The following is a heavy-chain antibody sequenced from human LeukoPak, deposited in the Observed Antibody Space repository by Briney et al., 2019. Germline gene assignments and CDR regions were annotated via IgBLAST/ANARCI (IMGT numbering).Heavy chain of an antibody. Sequence: PGGSLRLSCAASGFTFSSYSMTWVRQAPGKGLEWVSSISSSSSYIYYADSVKGRFTISRDNAKNSLYLQMNSLRAEDTAVYYCARCIAVAEHDAFDIWGQGTMVTVSS. CDR1: GFTFSSYS. CDR3: ARCIAVAEHDAFDI. J-gene: IGHJ3*02. D-gene: IGHD6-19*01. CDR2: ISSSSSYI. V-gene: IGHV3-21*01.